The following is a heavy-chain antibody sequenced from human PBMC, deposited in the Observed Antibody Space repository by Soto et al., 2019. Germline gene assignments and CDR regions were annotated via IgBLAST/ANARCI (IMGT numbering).Heavy chain of an antibody. D-gene: IGHD2-8*01. CDR2: ISVYNGNT. Sequence: QVQLVQSGAEVKRPGASVKVSCKASGYTFNSYGISWVRQAPGQGLEWMGWISVYNGNTNYAQKVQGRVTMTTDTSTSTAYMELRSLRPGDKAVYYCARDGRNGGYLDYCGQGTVVTVSS. J-gene: IGHJ4*02. CDR3: ARDGRNGGYLDY. CDR1: GYTFNSYG. V-gene: IGHV1-18*01.